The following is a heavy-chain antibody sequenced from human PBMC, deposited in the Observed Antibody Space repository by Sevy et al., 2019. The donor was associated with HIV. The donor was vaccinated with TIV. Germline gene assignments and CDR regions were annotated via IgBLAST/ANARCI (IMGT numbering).Heavy chain of an antibody. J-gene: IGHJ4*02. V-gene: IGHV1-18*01. CDR2: ISPYNGNT. CDR3: LLTDGITADRGGIDY. Sequence: ASVKVSCKASGYTFTTYGFSWVRQAPGQGLEWMGWISPYNGNTKFAQKVQGRVTLTTDTSTSTTYMELRSLRSDDTAVYYCLLTDGITADRGGIDYWGQGTLVTVSS. CDR1: GYTFTTYG. D-gene: IGHD3-10*01.